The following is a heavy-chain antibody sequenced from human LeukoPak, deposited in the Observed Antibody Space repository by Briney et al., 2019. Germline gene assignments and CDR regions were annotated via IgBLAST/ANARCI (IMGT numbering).Heavy chain of an antibody. CDR3: ARGYAFDI. V-gene: IGHV4-38-2*02. J-gene: IGHJ3*02. CDR2: IYHSGST. Sequence: SETLSLTCTVSGYSISSGYYWGWIRQPPGKGLEWIGSIYHSGSTYYNPSLKSRVTISVDTSKNQFSLKLSSVAAADTAVYYCARGYAFDIWGQGTMVTVSS. CDR1: GYSISSGYY.